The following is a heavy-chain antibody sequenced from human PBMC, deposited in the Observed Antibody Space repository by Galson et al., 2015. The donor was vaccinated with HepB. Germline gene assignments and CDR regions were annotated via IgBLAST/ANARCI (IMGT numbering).Heavy chain of an antibody. D-gene: IGHD2-2*03. CDR1: GFTFSSYS. CDR3: ARVDIVVVPAARTIDY. CDR2: ISSSSSTI. Sequence: SLRLSCAASGFTFSSYSMNWVRQAPGKGLEWVSYISSSSSTIYYADSVKGRFTISRDNAKNSLYLQMNSLRDEDTAVYYCARVDIVVVPAARTIDYWGQGTLVTVSS. J-gene: IGHJ4*02. V-gene: IGHV3-48*02.